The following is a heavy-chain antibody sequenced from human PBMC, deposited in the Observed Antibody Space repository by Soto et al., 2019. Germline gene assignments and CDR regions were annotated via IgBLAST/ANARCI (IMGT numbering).Heavy chain of an antibody. CDR1: GFTFNNYW. CDR2: INQDGSPR. CDR3: ARFSRSHDTEY. V-gene: IGHV3-7*05. Sequence: EEQLVESGGGLVQPGESLTLSCRTPGFTFNNYWMSWLRQAPGKGLEWVANINQDGSPRYYVDSVKGRFTFSRDNAKTSLYLQMNSLRVEDTALYYCARFSRSHDTEYWGQGTLVSVSS. J-gene: IGHJ4*02.